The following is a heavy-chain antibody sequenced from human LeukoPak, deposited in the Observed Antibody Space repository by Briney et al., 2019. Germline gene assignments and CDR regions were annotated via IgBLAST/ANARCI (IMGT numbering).Heavy chain of an antibody. Sequence: ASVKVSCKASGYTFTTYDINWVRQATGQGLEWMGWVNPNSGNTGYAQKFQGRVTMTRNTSISTAYMELRSLRSEDTAVYYCARGIFGVYYFDYWGQGTLVTVSS. CDR2: VNPNSGNT. CDR3: ARGIFGVYYFDY. J-gene: IGHJ4*02. CDR1: GYTFTTYD. V-gene: IGHV1-8*01. D-gene: IGHD3-3*01.